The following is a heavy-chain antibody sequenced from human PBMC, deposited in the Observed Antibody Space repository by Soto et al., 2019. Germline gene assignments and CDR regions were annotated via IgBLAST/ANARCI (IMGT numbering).Heavy chain of an antibody. CDR1: GGTFSSYT. CDR2: IIPILGIA. J-gene: IGHJ3*02. V-gene: IGHV1-69*04. D-gene: IGHD2-15*01. Sequence: SVKVSCKASGGTFSSYTISWVRQAPGQGLEWMGRIIPILGIANYAQKFQGRVTITADKSTSTAYVELSSLRSEDTAVYYCARDQDRYCSGGSCYPNDALDIWGQGTVVTVSS. CDR3: ARDQDRYCSGGSCYPNDALDI.